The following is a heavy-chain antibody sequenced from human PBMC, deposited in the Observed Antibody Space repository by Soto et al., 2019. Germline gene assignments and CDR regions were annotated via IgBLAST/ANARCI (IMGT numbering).Heavy chain of an antibody. D-gene: IGHD1-26*01. Sequence: EVHLVESGGGLVQTGGSLRLSCAIFESTVSRDWMNWVRQAPGKGLEWVAHINQDGSEKYYVDSVKGRFTISRDNAKKSLYLQMNRLRPADTAMYYCSGGVGDAFWGQGPLFTFSS. J-gene: IGHJ4*02. CDR3: SGGVGDAF. V-gene: IGHV3-7*04. CDR1: ESTVSRDW. CDR2: INQDGSEK.